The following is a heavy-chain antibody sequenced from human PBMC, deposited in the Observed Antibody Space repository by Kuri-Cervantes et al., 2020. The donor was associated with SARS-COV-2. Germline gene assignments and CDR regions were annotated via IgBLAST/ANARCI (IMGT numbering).Heavy chain of an antibody. CDR2: IYSGGST. CDR1: GFTVSSNY. Sequence: GESLKISCAASGFTVSSNYMSWVRQAPGKGLEWVSVIYSGGSTYYADSVKGRFTISRDNSKNTLYLQMNSLRAEDTAVYYCAKDSLRRPFYYYYYYMDVWGKGTTVTVSS. D-gene: IGHD4-17*01. CDR3: AKDSLRRPFYYYYYYMDV. J-gene: IGHJ6*03. V-gene: IGHV3-53*05.